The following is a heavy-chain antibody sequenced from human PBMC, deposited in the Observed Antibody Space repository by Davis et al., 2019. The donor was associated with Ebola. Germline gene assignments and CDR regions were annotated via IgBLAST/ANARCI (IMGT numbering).Heavy chain of an antibody. CDR3: TYGAGSYFQH. CDR2: IYWDDYK. V-gene: IGHV2-5*02. CDR1: GFSLTTSAVG. D-gene: IGHD4/OR15-4a*01. Sequence: SGPTLVKPTQTLTLTCNFSGFSLTTSAVGVGWIRQPPGKALEWLALIYWDDYKRYSPSLKSRLTITKDTSKKQVVLTMTDMDPVDTATYYCTYGAGSYFQHWGQGTLVTVSS. J-gene: IGHJ1*01.